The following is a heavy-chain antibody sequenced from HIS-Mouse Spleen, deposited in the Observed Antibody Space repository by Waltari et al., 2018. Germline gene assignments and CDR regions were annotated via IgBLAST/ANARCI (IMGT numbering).Heavy chain of an antibody. J-gene: IGHJ1*01. CDR1: GYSVTSYW. V-gene: IGHV5-51*03. Sequence: EVQLVQSGAEVKKPGESLKISCKGSGYSVTSYWIGWGRQLPGKGLEWMGVIYPGDSDTRYSPSFQGQVTISADKSISTAYLQWSSLKASDTAMYYCARLRYSSSWLEYFQHWGQGTLVTVSS. CDR2: IYPGDSDT. D-gene: IGHD6-13*01. CDR3: ARLRYSSSWLEYFQH.